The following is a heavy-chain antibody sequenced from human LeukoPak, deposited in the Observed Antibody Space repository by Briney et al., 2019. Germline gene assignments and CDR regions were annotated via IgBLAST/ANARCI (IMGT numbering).Heavy chain of an antibody. CDR2: IYYSGDT. D-gene: IGHD2-15*01. CDR1: GGSISSFY. V-gene: IGHV4-59*01. Sequence: SETPSLTCTVSGGSISSFYWCWVRQPPGKGLEWFGYIYYSGDTSYSPSLKSRVTISVDTSKNQFSLKLSSVTAADTAVYYCATCNGGSCYSDLDAFDIWGQGTMVTVSS. CDR3: ATCNGGSCYSDLDAFDI. J-gene: IGHJ3*02.